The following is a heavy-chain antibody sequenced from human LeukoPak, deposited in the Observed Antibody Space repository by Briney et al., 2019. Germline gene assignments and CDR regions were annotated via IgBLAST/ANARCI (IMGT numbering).Heavy chain of an antibody. D-gene: IGHD7-27*01. CDR1: GYTFTSYD. J-gene: IGHJ4*02. CDR2: MNPNSGNT. V-gene: IGHV1-8*03. CDR3: ARGRREIKLGIYYYFDY. Sequence: ASVKVSCKASGYTFTSYDINWVRQATGQGLEWMGWMNPNSGNTGYAQKFQGRVTITRNTSISTAYMELSSLRSEDTAVYYCARGRREIKLGIYYYFDYWGQGTLVTVSS.